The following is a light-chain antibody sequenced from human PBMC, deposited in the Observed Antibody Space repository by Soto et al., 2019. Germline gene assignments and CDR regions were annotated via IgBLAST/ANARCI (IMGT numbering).Light chain of an antibody. CDR1: QSVSSN. V-gene: IGKV3-15*01. Sequence: EIVMTQSPATLSVSPGERATLSCRASQSVSSNLAWYQQKPGQAPRLLIYGASTRATGIPARFSGSGSGTEFTLTFSSLQSEDFAVYYCQKYNNWGGTFGQGTKVDIK. CDR3: QKYNNWGGT. CDR2: GAS. J-gene: IGKJ1*01.